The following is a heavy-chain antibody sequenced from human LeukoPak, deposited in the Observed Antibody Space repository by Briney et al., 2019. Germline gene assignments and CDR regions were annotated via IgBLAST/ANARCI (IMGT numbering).Heavy chain of an antibody. J-gene: IGHJ6*02. CDR2: ISGSGGST. CDR1: GFIFSSYA. V-gene: IGHV3-23*01. D-gene: IGHD3-3*01. CDR3: AKAYDFWSGYRLYYYGMDV. Sequence: GGSLRLSCAASGFIFSSYAMSWVRQAPGKGLEWVSAISGSGGSTYYADSVKGRFTISRDNSKNTLYLQMNSLRAEDTAVYYCAKAYDFWSGYRLYYYGMDVWGQGTTVTVSS.